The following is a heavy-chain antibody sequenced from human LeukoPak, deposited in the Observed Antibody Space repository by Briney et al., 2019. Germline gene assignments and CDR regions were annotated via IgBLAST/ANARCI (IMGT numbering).Heavy chain of an antibody. J-gene: IGHJ6*03. CDR2: ISSSSSYI. Sequence: GGSLRLSCAASGFTFSSYAMSWVRQAPGKGLEWVSSISSSSSYIYYADSVKGRFTISRDNAKNSLYLQMNSLRAEDTAVYYCARDEVLVVALYYYYYYMDVWGKGTTVTISS. V-gene: IGHV3-21*01. CDR3: ARDEVLVVALYYYYYYMDV. D-gene: IGHD3-22*01. CDR1: GFTFSSYA.